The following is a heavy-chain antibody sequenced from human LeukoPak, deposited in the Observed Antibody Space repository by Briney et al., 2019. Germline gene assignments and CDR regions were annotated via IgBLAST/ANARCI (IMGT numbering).Heavy chain of an antibody. D-gene: IGHD3-22*01. J-gene: IGHJ3*02. CDR2: ISSSSSYI. Sequence: GGSLRLSCAASGFTFSSYSMNWVRQAPGKGLEWVSSISSSSSYIYYADSVKGRFTISRDNAKNSLYLQMNSLRAEDTAVYYCARESITMIDDAFDIWGQGTMVTVSS. CDR1: GFTFSSYS. V-gene: IGHV3-21*01. CDR3: ARESITMIDDAFDI.